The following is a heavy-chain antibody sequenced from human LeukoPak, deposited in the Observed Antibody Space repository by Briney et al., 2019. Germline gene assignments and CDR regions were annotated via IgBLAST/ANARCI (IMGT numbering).Heavy chain of an antibody. D-gene: IGHD3-22*01. CDR1: GFTFSSYG. Sequence: GGSLRLSCAASGFTFSSYGMHWVRQAPGKGLEWVAFIRYDGSNKYYADSVKGRFTISRDNSKNTLYLQMNSLRAEDTAVYYCASLTSPYYYDSSGNFDYWGQGTLVTVSS. V-gene: IGHV3-30*02. J-gene: IGHJ4*02. CDR2: IRYDGSNK. CDR3: ASLTSPYYYDSSGNFDY.